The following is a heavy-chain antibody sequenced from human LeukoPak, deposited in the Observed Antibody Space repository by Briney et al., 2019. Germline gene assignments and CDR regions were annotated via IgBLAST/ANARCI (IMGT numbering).Heavy chain of an antibody. CDR3: ARDQGDTAMVRYYYYYYMDV. V-gene: IGHV1-18*01. CDR1: GYTFTSYG. Sequence: ASVKVSCKASGYTFTSYGISWVRQAPGQGLEWMGWISAYNGNTNYAQKLQGRVTMTTDTSTSTAYMELRSLRSADKAVYYCARDQGDTAMVRYYYYYYMDVWGKGTTVTVSS. J-gene: IGHJ6*03. CDR2: ISAYNGNT. D-gene: IGHD5-18*01.